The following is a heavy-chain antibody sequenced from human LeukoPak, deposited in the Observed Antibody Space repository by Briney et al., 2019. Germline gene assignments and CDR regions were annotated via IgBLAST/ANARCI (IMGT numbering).Heavy chain of an antibody. V-gene: IGHV3-74*01. CDR2: INVGGSSA. J-gene: IGHJ6*02. CDR1: GFPFSNYF. CDR3: VRDDYGMDV. Sequence: GGSLRLSCEASGFPFSNYFMPWVRQAPGEGLMWVSRINVGGSSANYADSVKGRFTVSRDNAKNTLYLQMNGLRVEDTAVYFCVRDDYGMDVWGQGTAVIVSS.